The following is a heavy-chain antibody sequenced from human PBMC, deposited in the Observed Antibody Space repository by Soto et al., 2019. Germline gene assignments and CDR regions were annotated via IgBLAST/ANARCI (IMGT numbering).Heavy chain of an antibody. Sequence: SETLSLTCTVSGGSISSGGYYWSWIRQHPGKGLEWIGYIYYSGSTYYNPSLKSRVTISVDTSKNQFSLKLSSVTAADTAVYYCARSIVVVTAMEGYFDYWGQGTLVTVSS. V-gene: IGHV4-31*03. CDR3: ARSIVVVTAMEGYFDY. J-gene: IGHJ4*03. D-gene: IGHD2-21*02. CDR2: IYYSGST. CDR1: GGSISSGGYY.